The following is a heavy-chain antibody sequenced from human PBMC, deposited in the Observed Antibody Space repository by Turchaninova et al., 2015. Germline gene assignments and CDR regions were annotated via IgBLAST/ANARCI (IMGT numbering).Heavy chain of an antibody. J-gene: IGHJ4*02. CDR3: ARRSGGQPRVDF. CDR2: VHQSGTS. D-gene: IGHD2-8*02. Sequence: QVQLQESGPGLVKPSETLSLTCAVSGYSISSGYYWVWIRPPPGKRLEWIGSVHQSGTSYYNPSLKSRVTVSVDTSKNQCSLKLSSVTAADTAVYYCARRSGGQPRVDFWGQGTLVIVSS. CDR1: GYSISSGYY. V-gene: IGHV4-38-2*01.